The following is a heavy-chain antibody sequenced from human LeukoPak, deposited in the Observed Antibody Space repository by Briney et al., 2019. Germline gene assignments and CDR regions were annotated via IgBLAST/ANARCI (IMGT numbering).Heavy chain of an antibody. CDR3: ARGGVGARGFDY. V-gene: IGHV4-39*01. D-gene: IGHD1-26*01. J-gene: IGHJ4*02. CDR1: GGSLSSSSYY. Sequence: PPETLSLTCTVSGGSLSSSSYYWGWIRQPPGRGLEWIGSIYYSGSTYYKPSLKSRVTISVATSKNQFSLTLSSVTAADTAVYYCARGGVGARGFDYWGQGTLVTVSS. CDR2: IYYSGST.